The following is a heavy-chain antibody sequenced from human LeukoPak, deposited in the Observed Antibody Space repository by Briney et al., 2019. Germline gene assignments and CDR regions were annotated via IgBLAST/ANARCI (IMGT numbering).Heavy chain of an antibody. CDR1: GYTFTNYC. CDR2: INPSGGST. D-gene: IGHD4-17*01. J-gene: IGHJ4*02. CDR3: ARDDYGDYGKNFDY. Sequence: ASVKVSCKASGYTFTNYCMHWVRQAPGQGLEWMGIINPSGGSTSYAQKFQGRVTMTRDMSTSTVYMELSSLRSEDTAVYYCARDDYGDYGKNFDYWGQGTLVTVSS. V-gene: IGHV1-46*01.